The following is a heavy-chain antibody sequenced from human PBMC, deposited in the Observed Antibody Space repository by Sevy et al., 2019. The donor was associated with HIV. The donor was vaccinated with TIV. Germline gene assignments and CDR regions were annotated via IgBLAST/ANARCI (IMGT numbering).Heavy chain of an antibody. Sequence: GGSLRLSCAASGFTFSTYVMHWVRQAPGKGLEWVAVICKDGSNKYYADSVKGRFTITRDNSKNTLYMQMNSQRVEETAVYFCARGGDFNDRKAKWDFDYWGQGTLVTVSS. CDR1: GFTFSTYV. V-gene: IGHV3-33*01. CDR2: ICKDGSNK. CDR3: ARGGDFNDRKAKWDFDY. D-gene: IGHD1-26*01. J-gene: IGHJ4*02.